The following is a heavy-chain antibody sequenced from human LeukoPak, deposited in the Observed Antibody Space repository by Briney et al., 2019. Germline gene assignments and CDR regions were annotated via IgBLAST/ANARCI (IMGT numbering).Heavy chain of an antibody. CDR1: GFTFSSYG. J-gene: IGHJ4*02. V-gene: IGHV3-30*18. CDR3: AKDRPYYDSSGYYYY. D-gene: IGHD3-22*01. CDR2: ISYDGSNK. Sequence: GGSLRLSCAASGFTFSSYGMHWVRQAPGKGLEWEAVISYDGSNKYYADSVKGRFTISRDNSKNTLYLQMNSLRAEDTAVYYCAKDRPYYDSSGYYYYWGQGTLVTVSS.